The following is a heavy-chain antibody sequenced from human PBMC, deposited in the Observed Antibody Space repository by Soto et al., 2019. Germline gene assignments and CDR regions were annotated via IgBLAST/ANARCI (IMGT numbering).Heavy chain of an antibody. CDR1: GGSFCTNY. CDR2: IYYSGST. Sequence: SESLSLTCTVSGGSFCTNYWSWIRQPPGKGLEWIGYIYYSGSTDYNPSLKSRVTISVDTAKNQFSLKLSSVTAADTAVYYCARDGPVYCNRNSCPYNWFDPWGQGILVTVSS. CDR3: ARDGPVYCNRNSCPYNWFDP. D-gene: IGHD2-2*01. J-gene: IGHJ5*02. V-gene: IGHV4-59*01.